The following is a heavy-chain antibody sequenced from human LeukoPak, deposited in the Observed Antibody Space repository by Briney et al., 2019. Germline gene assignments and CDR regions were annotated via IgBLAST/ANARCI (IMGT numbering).Heavy chain of an antibody. CDR1: GFDFAEFA. J-gene: IGHJ6*02. V-gene: IGHV3-49*03. CDR3: TRWTSIFSGMDV. CDR2: VRSKAYGGTP. Sequence: PGGSLRLSCAASGFDFAEFAMAWIRQAPGKGLEWVGFVRSKAYGGTPEYAASVKDRFTISKDDFKGIAYLQMNSLKIGDTAVYYCTRWTSIFSGMDVWGQGTTVTVSS. D-gene: IGHD3-3*01.